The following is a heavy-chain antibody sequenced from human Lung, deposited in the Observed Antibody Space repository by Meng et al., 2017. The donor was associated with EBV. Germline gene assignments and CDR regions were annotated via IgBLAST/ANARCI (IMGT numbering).Heavy chain of an antibody. D-gene: IGHD2-15*01. J-gene: IGHJ4*02. CDR1: GYSFTSYA. CDR3: ASGTPGRSYCDY. Sequence: VQLVQLGAEVKKPGASVKVSCKASGYSFTSYAISWVRQAPGQGLEWMGWFVNYVDTYPAPKFQGRVTMTTDTHTNTAFMELRSLTSDDTAVYYCASGTPGRSYCDYWGQGTLVTVSS. CDR2: FVNYVDT. V-gene: IGHV1-18*01.